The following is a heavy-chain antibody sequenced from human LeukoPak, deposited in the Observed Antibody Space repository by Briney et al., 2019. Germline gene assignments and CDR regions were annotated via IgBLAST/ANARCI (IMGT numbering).Heavy chain of an antibody. CDR1: GFTFSSYG. J-gene: IGHJ3*02. D-gene: IGHD1-26*01. Sequence: GGSLRLSCAASGFTFSSYGMHWVRQAPGKGPEWVAVISYDGSNKYYADSVKGRFTISRDNSKNTLYLQMNSLRAEDTAVYYCAKVAGNDAFDIWGQGTMVTVSS. CDR2: ISYDGSNK. CDR3: AKVAGNDAFDI. V-gene: IGHV3-30*18.